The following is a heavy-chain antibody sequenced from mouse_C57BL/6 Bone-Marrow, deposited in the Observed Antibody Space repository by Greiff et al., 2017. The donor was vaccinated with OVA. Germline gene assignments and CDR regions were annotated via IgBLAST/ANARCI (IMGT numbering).Heavy chain of an antibody. Sequence: VQLQQSGAELVRPGASVKLSCKASGYTFTDYYISWVKQRPGQGLEWIARIYPGSGNIYYNEKFKGKATLTAEQSSSTAYMQLSSLTSDDSAVFYCARSERLRDYYDSGGQGTTLTVSA. CDR1: GYTFTDYY. J-gene: IGHJ2*01. CDR3: ARSERLRDYYDS. V-gene: IGHV1-76*01. CDR2: IYPGSGNI. D-gene: IGHD2-2*01.